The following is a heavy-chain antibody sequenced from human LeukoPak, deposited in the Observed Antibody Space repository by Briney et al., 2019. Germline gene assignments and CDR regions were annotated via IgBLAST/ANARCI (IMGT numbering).Heavy chain of an antibody. J-gene: IGHJ6*03. CDR2: IYYSGST. V-gene: IGHV4-39*01. CDR1: GGSISSSSYY. D-gene: IGHD1-14*01. CDR3: GRTVYSYYYYYMDV. Sequence: SETLSFTCTVSGGSISSSSYYWGWIRQPPGKGLEWIGSIYYSGSTYYNPSLKSRVTISVDTSKNQVSLKLSSVTAADTAVYYCGRTVYSYYYYYMDVWGKGTTVTVSS.